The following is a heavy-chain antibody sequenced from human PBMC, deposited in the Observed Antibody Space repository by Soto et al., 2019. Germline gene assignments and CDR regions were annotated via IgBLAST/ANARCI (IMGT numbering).Heavy chain of an antibody. V-gene: IGHV3-21*01. J-gene: IGHJ4*02. CDR3: ARDQDGSGSFGFDY. D-gene: IGHD3-10*01. CDR1: GFTFSSYT. CDR2: ITTSSSYR. Sequence: GGSLRLSCAASGFTFSSYTMNWVRQAPGKGLEWVSSITTSSSYRYYADSVKGRFTISRDNAKNSLYLQMNSLRAEDTAVYYCARDQDGSGSFGFDYWGQGTLVTVSS.